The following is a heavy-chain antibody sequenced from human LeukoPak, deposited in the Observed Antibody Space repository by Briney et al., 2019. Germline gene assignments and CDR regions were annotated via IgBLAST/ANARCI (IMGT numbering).Heavy chain of an antibody. CDR3: AKGGRLITMVRGVIISFFDY. CDR1: GFTFSSYG. J-gene: IGHJ4*02. Sequence: PGGSLRLSCAASGFTFSSYGMHWVRQAPGKGLEWVAVISYDGSNKYYADSVKGRFTISRDNSKNTLYLQMNSLRAEDTAVYYCAKGGRLITMVRGVIISFFDYWGQGTLVTVSS. V-gene: IGHV3-30*18. D-gene: IGHD3-10*01. CDR2: ISYDGSNK.